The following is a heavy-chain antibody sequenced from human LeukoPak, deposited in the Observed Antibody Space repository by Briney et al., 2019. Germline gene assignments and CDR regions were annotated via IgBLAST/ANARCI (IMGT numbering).Heavy chain of an antibody. Sequence: PGGSLRLSCAASGFTFSSYGMHWVRQAPGKGLEWVAFIRYDGSNKYYADSVKGRFTISRDNSKNTLYLQMNSLRAEDTAVYYCAKDQPQYCSGGSCYPGGFDYWGQGTLVTVSS. V-gene: IGHV3-30*02. CDR2: IRYDGSNK. CDR3: AKDQPQYCSGGSCYPGGFDY. J-gene: IGHJ4*02. CDR1: GFTFSSYG. D-gene: IGHD2-15*01.